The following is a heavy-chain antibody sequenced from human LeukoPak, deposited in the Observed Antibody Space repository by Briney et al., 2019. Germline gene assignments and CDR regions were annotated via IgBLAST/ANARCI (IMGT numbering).Heavy chain of an antibody. Sequence: GASVKVSCKASGYTFTSYGISWVRQAPGQGLEWMGWMNPNSGNTGYAQKFQGRVTMTRNTSISTAYMELSSLRSEDTAVYYCARRRLYGSGSYLPRFDPWGQGTLVTVSS. J-gene: IGHJ5*02. CDR3: ARRRLYGSGSYLPRFDP. D-gene: IGHD3-10*01. CDR2: MNPNSGNT. CDR1: GYTFTSYG. V-gene: IGHV1-8*02.